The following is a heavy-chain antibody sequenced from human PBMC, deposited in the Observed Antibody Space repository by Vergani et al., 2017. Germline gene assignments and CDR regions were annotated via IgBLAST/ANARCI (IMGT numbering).Heavy chain of an antibody. Sequence: QVQLQESDPGLVKASQTLSLTCSVSGAYVGSGGYYWTWVRQRPGMGLDWIGYIYYSGTTYYNPSLESRLTISLDTSENHLSLKLTSVTDADTAVYYCARRRGISLAVWGMDVWGQGTTVTVSS. D-gene: IGHD2-15*01. V-gene: IGHV4-31*03. CDR2: IYYSGTT. CDR3: ARRRGISLAVWGMDV. J-gene: IGHJ6*02. CDR1: GAYVGSGGYY.